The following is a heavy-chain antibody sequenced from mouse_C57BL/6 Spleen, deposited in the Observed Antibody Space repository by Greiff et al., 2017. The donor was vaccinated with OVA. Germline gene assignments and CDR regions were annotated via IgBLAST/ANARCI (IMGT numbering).Heavy chain of an antibody. CDR3: ARGEPYYAMYY. Sequence: QVQLKQSGAELARPGASVKMSCKASGYTFTSYTMHWVKQRPGQGLEWIGYINPSSGYTKYNQKFKDKATLTADKSSSTAYMQLSSLTSEDSAVYYCARGEPYYAMYYWGQGTSVTVYS. J-gene: IGHJ4*01. CDR1: GYTFTSYT. CDR2: INPSSGYT. V-gene: IGHV1-4*01.